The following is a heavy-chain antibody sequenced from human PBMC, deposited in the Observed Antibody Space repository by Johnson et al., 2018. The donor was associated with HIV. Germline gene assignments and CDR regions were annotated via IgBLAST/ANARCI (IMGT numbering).Heavy chain of an antibody. Sequence: VQLVESGGGLVQRGGSLRLSCVASGVTVSNNYMIWVRPAPGKGLEWVSVIYSGGSPYYADSVQGRFTISRDNSKNTPYLQMNSLRADDTAVYYCAREREAGRGAFDIWGQGTMVTVSS. CDR2: IYSGGSP. V-gene: IGHV3-66*01. J-gene: IGHJ3*02. CDR1: GVTVSNNY. D-gene: IGHD3-10*01. CDR3: AREREAGRGAFDI.